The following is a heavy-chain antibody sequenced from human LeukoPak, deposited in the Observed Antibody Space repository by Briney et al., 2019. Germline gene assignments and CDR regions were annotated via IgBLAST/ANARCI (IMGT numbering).Heavy chain of an antibody. D-gene: IGHD2/OR15-2a*01. Sequence: PSETLSLTCAVYGGSFSGYYWSWIRQPPGKGLEWIGEINHSGSTNYNPSLKSRVTISVDTSKNQFSLKLSSVTAADTAVYYCARLNKVWGQGTLVTVSS. CDR3: ARLNKV. CDR1: GGSFSGYY. J-gene: IGHJ4*02. V-gene: IGHV4-34*01. CDR2: INHSGST.